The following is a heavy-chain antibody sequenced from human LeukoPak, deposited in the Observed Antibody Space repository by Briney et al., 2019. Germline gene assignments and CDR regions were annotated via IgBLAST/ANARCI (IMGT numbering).Heavy chain of an antibody. D-gene: IGHD1-14*01. Sequence: GGSLRLSCAASGFTFSSYGMHWVRQAPGKGLEWVAVISYDGSNKYYADSVKGRFTISRDNSKNTLYLQMNSLRAEDTAVYYCARDLTRRWAFDIWGQGTMVTVSS. CDR3: ARDLTRRWAFDI. CDR1: GFTFSSYG. CDR2: ISYDGSNK. V-gene: IGHV3-30*03. J-gene: IGHJ3*02.